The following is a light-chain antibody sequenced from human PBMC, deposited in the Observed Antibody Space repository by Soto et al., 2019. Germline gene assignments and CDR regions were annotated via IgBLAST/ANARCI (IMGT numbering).Light chain of an antibody. Sequence: QSVLTQPPSVSGAPGQRVTISCTGSNSNIGAGYDVHWYQHFPGTAPRLLIYGNNNRPSGVPDRFSGSKSGTSASLAITGLQAEDEADYYCQSYDSSLSGYVFGTGTKLTVL. V-gene: IGLV1-40*01. J-gene: IGLJ1*01. CDR3: QSYDSSLSGYV. CDR2: GNN. CDR1: NSNIGAGYD.